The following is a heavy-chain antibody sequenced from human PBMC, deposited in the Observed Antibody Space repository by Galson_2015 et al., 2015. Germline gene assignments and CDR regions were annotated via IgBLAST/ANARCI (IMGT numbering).Heavy chain of an antibody. V-gene: IGHV3-23*01. J-gene: IGHJ6*02. Sequence: SLRLSCAASGFTFSNYAMSWARQAPGKGLEWVSTISGSGSSTYYAGSVKGRFTISRDSSKNTLSLQMNSLRAEDTAVYYCAKDNSNLYYYYGMDVWGQGTTVTVSS. CDR3: AKDNSNLYYYYGMDV. D-gene: IGHD4-23*01. CDR1: GFTFSNYA. CDR2: ISGSGSST.